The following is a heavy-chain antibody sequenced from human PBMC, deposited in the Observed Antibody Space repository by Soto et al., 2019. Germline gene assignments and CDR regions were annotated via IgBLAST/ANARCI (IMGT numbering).Heavy chain of an antibody. V-gene: IGHV4-30-4*01. Sequence: PSETLSLTCTVSGGSMSRGDYYWSWIRQPPGKGLEWIGFIYHTGSTYYSPSLKSRVTISVDTSKTQFSLKLSSVTAADTAFYYCARSQSNYGPFDYWGQGTVVTVSS. D-gene: IGHD3-10*01. CDR3: ARSQSNYGPFDY. J-gene: IGHJ4*02. CDR1: GGSMSRGDYY. CDR2: IYHTGST.